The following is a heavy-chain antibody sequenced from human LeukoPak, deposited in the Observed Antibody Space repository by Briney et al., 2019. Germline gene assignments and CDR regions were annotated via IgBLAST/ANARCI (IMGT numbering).Heavy chain of an antibody. D-gene: IGHD6-19*01. CDR1: GFTFSSYW. CDR2: INSDGSST. J-gene: IGHJ4*02. Sequence: PGGSLRLSCAASGFTFSSYWMHWVRQAPGKGLVWVSRINSDGSSTSYADSVKGRFTISRDNAKNTLYLQMNSLRAEDTAVYYCAREMGGSGCFDYWGQGTLVTVSS. V-gene: IGHV3-74*01. CDR3: AREMGGSGCFDY.